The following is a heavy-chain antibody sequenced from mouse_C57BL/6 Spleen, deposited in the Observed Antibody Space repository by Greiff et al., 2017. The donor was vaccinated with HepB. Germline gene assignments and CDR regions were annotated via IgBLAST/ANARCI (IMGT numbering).Heavy chain of an antibody. CDR2: IWRGGST. CDR3: AKTGDYEGYAMDY. Sequence: VQRVESGPGLVQPSQSLSITCTVSGFSLTSYGVHWVRQSPGKGLEWLGVIWRGGSTDYNAAFMSRLSITKDNSKSQVFFKMNSLQADDTAIYYCAKTGDYEGYAMDYWGQGTSVTVSS. V-gene: IGHV2-5*01. CDR1: GFSLTSYG. D-gene: IGHD2-4*01. J-gene: IGHJ4*01.